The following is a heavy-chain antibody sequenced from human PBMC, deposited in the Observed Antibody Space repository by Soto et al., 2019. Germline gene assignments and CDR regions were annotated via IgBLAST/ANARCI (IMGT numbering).Heavy chain of an antibody. V-gene: IGHV3-23*01. CDR1: GFTFSSYA. CDR2: ISGSGDFT. J-gene: IGHJ4*02. Sequence: EVQLLESGGGLVQPGGSLRLSCAASGFTFSSYAMSWVRQAPGKGLEWVSVISGSGDFTFYADSVKGRFTISRDNSKNTMYLQMNTLRAEDTAGYYCATTQNDILDYWGQGTLVTVSS. D-gene: IGHD3-9*01. CDR3: ATTQNDILDY.